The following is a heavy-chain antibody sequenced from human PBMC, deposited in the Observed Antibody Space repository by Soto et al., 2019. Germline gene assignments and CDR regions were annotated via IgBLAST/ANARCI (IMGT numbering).Heavy chain of an antibody. V-gene: IGHV1-69*01. D-gene: IGHD2-21*01. CDR1: GGGNLRDYR. CDR3: ARGGGCYNFGAVS. J-gene: IGHJ5*02. CDR2: IIPKLGSA. Sequence: QVQLVQSGAEVKKPGSSVQVSCKASGGGNLRDYRTTWVRQAPGQGLEWMGGIIPKLGSANYAQNFQGRVTITADESTSTVYMELRRLRSEDTAVYYCARGGGCYNFGAVSWGQGTPVTVSS.